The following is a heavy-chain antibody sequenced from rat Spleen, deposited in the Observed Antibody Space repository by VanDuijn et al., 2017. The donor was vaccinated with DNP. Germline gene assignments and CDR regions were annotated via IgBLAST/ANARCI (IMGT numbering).Heavy chain of an antibody. V-gene: IGHV5-17*01. CDR1: GFTFSDYA. Sequence: EVQLVESGGGLVQPGRSLKLSCAVSGFTFSDYAMAWVRQAPKKGLDWVATISYDGLRTYYRHSVKGRFTISRDNAKNTLYLQMDSLRSEDTATYYCAREGFIDWGQGVMVTVSS. D-gene: IGHD4-4*01. J-gene: IGHJ2*01. CDR3: AREGFID. CDR2: ISYDGLRT.